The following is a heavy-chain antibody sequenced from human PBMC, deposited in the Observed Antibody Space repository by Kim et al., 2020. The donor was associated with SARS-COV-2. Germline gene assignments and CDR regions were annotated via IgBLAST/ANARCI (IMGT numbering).Heavy chain of an antibody. Sequence: TYYNPSLKSRVTISVDTSKNQFSLKLSSVTAADTAVYYCARDVRENGMDVWGQGTTVTVSS. D-gene: IGHD1-26*01. CDR3: ARDVRENGMDV. J-gene: IGHJ6*02. V-gene: IGHV4-31*02. CDR2: T.